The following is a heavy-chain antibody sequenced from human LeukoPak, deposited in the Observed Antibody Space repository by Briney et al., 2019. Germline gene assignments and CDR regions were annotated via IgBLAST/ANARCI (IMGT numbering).Heavy chain of an antibody. J-gene: IGHJ4*02. V-gene: IGHV4-59*01. CDR1: GGSFSGYY. CDR2: IYYSGST. CDR3: AREKDGYILVD. D-gene: IGHD5-24*01. Sequence: LETLSLTCAVYGGSFSGYYWSWIRQPPGKGLEWIGYIYYSGSTNYNPSLKSRVTISVDTSKNQFSLKLSSVTAADTAVYYCAREKDGYILVDWGQGTLVTVSS.